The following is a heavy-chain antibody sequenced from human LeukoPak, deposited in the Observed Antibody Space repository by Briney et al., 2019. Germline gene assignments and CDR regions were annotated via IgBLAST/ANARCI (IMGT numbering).Heavy chain of an antibody. D-gene: IGHD4-11*01. V-gene: IGHV5-51*01. Sequence: GESLRISCKGSGFNFNNYWIGWVRQLPGKGLEWMGIIYPGNSETHYRPSFQGQVTISADTSISAVYLQWSSLKASDTALYYCAKRRRGALQSPDWFDPWGQGTLVIVSS. CDR3: AKRRRGALQSPDWFDP. J-gene: IGHJ5*02. CDR1: GFNFNNYW. CDR2: IYPGNSET.